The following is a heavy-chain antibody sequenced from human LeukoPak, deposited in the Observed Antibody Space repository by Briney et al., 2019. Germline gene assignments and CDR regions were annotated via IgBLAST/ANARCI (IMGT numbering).Heavy chain of an antibody. Sequence: PGGTLRLSCAASGFTFSSYGMSWVRQAPGKGLEWVSAISGSGGSTYYADSVKGRFTISRDNSKNTLYLQMNSLRAEDTAVYYCAKPRYGSGPYYFDYWGQGTLVTVSS. CDR2: ISGSGGST. CDR1: GFTFSSYG. V-gene: IGHV3-23*01. J-gene: IGHJ4*02. CDR3: AKPRYGSGPYYFDY. D-gene: IGHD3-10*01.